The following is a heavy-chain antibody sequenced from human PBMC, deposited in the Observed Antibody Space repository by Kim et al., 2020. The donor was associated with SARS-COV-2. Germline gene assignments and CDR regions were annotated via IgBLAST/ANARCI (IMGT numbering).Heavy chain of an antibody. V-gene: IGHV3-48*04. CDR2: ISSSSSTI. D-gene: IGHD6-13*01. CDR1: GFTFSRYT. CDR3: AREVFSSSWPFDY. Sequence: GGSLRLSCAASGFTFSRYTMNWVRQAPGKGLEWVSYISSSSSTIYYADSVKGRVTISRDNAKNSLYLQMNSLRAEDTAVYYCAREVFSSSWPFDYWGQGTLVTVFS. J-gene: IGHJ4*02.